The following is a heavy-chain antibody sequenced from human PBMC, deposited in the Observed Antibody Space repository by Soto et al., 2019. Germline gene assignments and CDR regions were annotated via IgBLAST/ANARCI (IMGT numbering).Heavy chain of an antibody. CDR2: THYTGRT. V-gene: IGHV4-39*01. Sequence: QLQLQESGPGLVKPSETLSLTCSVSGGSISGAYYYWGWIRQSPGKGLEYIGSTHYTGRTYYNPALPGWVKVSVDPSKSQFSLRLVSVTAADTAVYYCARHGSGTYNPIDYRGQGTLVTFSS. CDR1: GGSISGAYYY. J-gene: IGHJ4*02. D-gene: IGHD3-10*01. CDR3: ARHGSGTYNPIDY.